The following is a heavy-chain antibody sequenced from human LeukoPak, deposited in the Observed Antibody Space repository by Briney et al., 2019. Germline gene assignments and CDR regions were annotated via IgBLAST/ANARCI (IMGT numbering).Heavy chain of an antibody. CDR2: INHSGST. D-gene: IGHD6-6*01. CDR1: GGSFSGYY. J-gene: IGHJ4*02. Sequence: SETLSLTCAVYGGSFSGYYWSWIRQPPGKGLEWIGEINHSGSTNFNPSLKSRVTISVDTSKKQISLKLSSVTAADTAVYYCARGRGTVARLIDYWGQGTLVTVSS. V-gene: IGHV4-34*01. CDR3: ARGRGTVARLIDY.